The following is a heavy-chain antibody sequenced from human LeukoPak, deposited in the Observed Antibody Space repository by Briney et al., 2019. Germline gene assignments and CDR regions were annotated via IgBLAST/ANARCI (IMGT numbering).Heavy chain of an antibody. CDR2: INLNSGGT. CDR1: GYTFTGYY. D-gene: IGHD3-9*01. Sequence: ASVKVSCKASGYTFTGYYMHWVRQAPGQGLEWMGWINLNSGGTNYAQKFQGRVTMTRDTSISTAYMELSRLRSDDTAVYYCARVDDILTYYGMDVWGQGTTVTVSS. V-gene: IGHV1-2*02. CDR3: ARVDDILTYYGMDV. J-gene: IGHJ6*02.